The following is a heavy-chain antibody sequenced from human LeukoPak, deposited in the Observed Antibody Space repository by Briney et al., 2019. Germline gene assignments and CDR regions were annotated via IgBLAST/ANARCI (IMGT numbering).Heavy chain of an antibody. V-gene: IGHV3-23*01. CDR3: AKPRAMTTGVGRYFDL. Sequence: GGSLRLSCAASGFTFTSYAMSWIRQAPGKGLEWVSAISGGGEDTYYPDAVKGRFTISRDNSKNTLYLQMNSLRAEDTAIYYCAKPRAMTTGVGRYFDLWGRGTLVTVSS. CDR2: ISGGGEDT. J-gene: IGHJ2*01. D-gene: IGHD1-1*01. CDR1: GFTFTSYA.